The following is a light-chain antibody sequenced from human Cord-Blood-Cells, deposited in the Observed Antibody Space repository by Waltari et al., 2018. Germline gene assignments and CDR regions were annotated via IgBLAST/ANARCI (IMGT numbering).Light chain of an antibody. CDR3: QQYNNWPPVT. CDR1: QSVSSN. Sequence: ELVLTQSPATLSVSPGERATLSCRASQSVSSNLAWYQQKPGQAPRLLIYGASTRATGIPARFSGSGSGTEFTLTISSLQSEDFAVYYCQQYNNWPPVTFGGGTKVEIK. CDR2: GAS. J-gene: IGKJ4*01. V-gene: IGKV3-15*01.